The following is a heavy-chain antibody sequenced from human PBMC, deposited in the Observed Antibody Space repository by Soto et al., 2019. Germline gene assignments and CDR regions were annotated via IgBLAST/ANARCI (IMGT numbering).Heavy chain of an antibody. J-gene: IGHJ3*02. CDR3: TTPRVAYYDILTGLAVRGQGAFDI. CDR1: GFTFSNAW. CDR2: FKSKTDGGTT. D-gene: IGHD3-9*01. Sequence: GGSLRLSCAASGFTFSNAWMSWVHQAPGHGLERVGRFKSKTDGGTTDYAAPVKGIFTISRDDSKYTLYLQMNSLKTEDTAVYYCTTPRVAYYDILTGLAVRGQGAFDIWGQGTMVTVSS. V-gene: IGHV3-15*01.